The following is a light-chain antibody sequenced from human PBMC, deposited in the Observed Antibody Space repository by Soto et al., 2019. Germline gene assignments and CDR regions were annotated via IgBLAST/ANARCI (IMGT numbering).Light chain of an antibody. V-gene: IGLV1-51*02. Sequence: QSALTQPPSVSAAPGQKVTISCSGSSSNIGNNYVSWYQQLPGTAPKLLIYENNKRPSGIPDRFSGSKSGTSATLGITGLQTGDEADYYCGTWDSSLSAVYVFGTGTRSPS. J-gene: IGLJ1*01. CDR1: SSNIGNNY. CDR3: GTWDSSLSAVYV. CDR2: ENN.